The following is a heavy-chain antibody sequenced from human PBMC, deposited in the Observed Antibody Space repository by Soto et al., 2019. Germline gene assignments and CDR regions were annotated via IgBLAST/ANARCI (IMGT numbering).Heavy chain of an antibody. CDR1: GGSVSSGDFF. V-gene: IGHV4-61*08. CDR2: IRSDGRT. CDR3: ATTGRTAVTGTVLDN. Sequence: RSLTCTVSGGSVSSGDFFWTWMRQPPGKALEYVGYIRSDGRTYYGPSLDSRVTISKDTSKNQFSLNLKSVIAADTAVYYCATTGRTAVTGTVLDNWGQGTLVTVSS. J-gene: IGHJ4*02. D-gene: IGHD6-19*01.